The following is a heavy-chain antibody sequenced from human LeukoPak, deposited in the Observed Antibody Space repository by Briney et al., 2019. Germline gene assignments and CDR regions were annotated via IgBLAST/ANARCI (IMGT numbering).Heavy chain of an antibody. CDR2: IKSKSAGGTT. D-gene: IGHD4-17*01. Sequence: GGSLRLSCAASGFTFNNAWMSWIRQVPGKGLEWVGRIKSKSAGGTTDYPALVKGRFIISRDDSKNMLYLQMNSLNIEDTAVYYCTTDLGDYGDYIREWGQGTLVTVSS. CDR3: TTDLGDYGDYIRE. V-gene: IGHV3-15*01. J-gene: IGHJ4*02. CDR1: GFTFNNAW.